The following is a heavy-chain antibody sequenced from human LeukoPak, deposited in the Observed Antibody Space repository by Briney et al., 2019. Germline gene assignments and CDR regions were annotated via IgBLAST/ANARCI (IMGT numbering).Heavy chain of an antibody. CDR1: GDSISSGNY. D-gene: IGHD1-7*01. Sequence: SETLSLTCTVSGDSISSGNYWGWIRQPPGKGLEWIGSIFHTGSTYFNLSLKSRVTISVDTSKNQFSLRLSSVTAADAAVYYCARDRLTGTKVFGWFDPWGQGTLVTVSS. J-gene: IGHJ5*02. CDR2: IFHTGST. V-gene: IGHV4-38-2*02. CDR3: ARDRLTGTKVFGWFDP.